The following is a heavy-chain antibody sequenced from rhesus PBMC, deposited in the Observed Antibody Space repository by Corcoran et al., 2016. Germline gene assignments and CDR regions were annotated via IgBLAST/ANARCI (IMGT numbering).Heavy chain of an antibody. J-gene: IGHJ4*01. V-gene: IGHV4-80*01. D-gene: IGHD6-25*01. CDR2: INGNSGST. CDR1: GGSFPRSW. Sequence: QVQLQESGPVLVKPSEHLSLTCAVPGGSFPRSWWSWLRQPPGKGLTWIGEINGNSGSTNYNPSLKSRVTISKHASKNQFSLKLSSVTAADTAVYSCARFTVAGTLPDFDYWGQGVLVTVSS. CDR3: ARFTVAGTLPDFDY.